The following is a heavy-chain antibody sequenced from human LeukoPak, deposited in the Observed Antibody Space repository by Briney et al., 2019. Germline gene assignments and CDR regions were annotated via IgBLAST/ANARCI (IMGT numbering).Heavy chain of an antibody. D-gene: IGHD1-1*01. J-gene: IGHJ4*02. CDR1: GYTFTGYY. CDR3: AREETGTAKI. CDR2: IIPIFGTA. V-gene: IGHV1-69*13. Sequence: SVKVSCKASGYTFTGYYMHWVRQAPGQGLEWMGGIIPIFGTANYAQKFQGRVTITADESTSTAYMELSSLRSEDTAVYYCAREETGTAKIWGQGTLVTVSS.